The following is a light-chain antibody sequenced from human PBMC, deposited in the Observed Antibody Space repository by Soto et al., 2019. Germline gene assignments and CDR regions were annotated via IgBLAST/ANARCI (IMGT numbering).Light chain of an antibody. CDR1: QSVSGY. Sequence: EIVLTQSPATLSLSPGERATLSCRASQSVSGYLVWYQQKPGQAPRLPIYEASTRATGIPARFSGSGTGTSFTLTINSLEPEDFAVYFCHQRSYWPWTFGQGTKVEIK. J-gene: IGKJ1*01. CDR3: HQRSYWPWT. CDR2: EAS. V-gene: IGKV3-11*01.